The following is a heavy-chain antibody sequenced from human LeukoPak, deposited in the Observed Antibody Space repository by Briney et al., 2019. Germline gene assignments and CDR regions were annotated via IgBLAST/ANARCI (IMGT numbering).Heavy chain of an antibody. CDR1: GGPISSGDYY. CDR3: ARDRYGQRIFHY. Sequence: SQTLSLTCTVSGGPISSGDYYWSWIRQPPGKGLEWIGYIYYSGGTYYNLSLKSRVTISVDTSKNQFSLKMSSVTAADTAVYYCARDRYGQRIFHYWGQGTLVTVSS. J-gene: IGHJ4*02. CDR2: IYYSGGT. D-gene: IGHD3-16*02. V-gene: IGHV4-30-4*01.